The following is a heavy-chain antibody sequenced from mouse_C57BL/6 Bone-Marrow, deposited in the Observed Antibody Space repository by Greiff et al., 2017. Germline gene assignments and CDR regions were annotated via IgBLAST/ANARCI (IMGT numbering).Heavy chain of an antibody. CDR3: TTRRWYFDV. CDR1: GFNIKDDY. V-gene: IGHV14-4*01. CDR2: IDPENGDT. Sequence: EVQLQQSGAELVRPGASVKLSCTASGFNIKDDYMHWVKQRPEQGLEWIGWIDPENGDTAYASKFQGKATITADPSSNTAYLQLSSLTSEDTAVYYCTTRRWYFDVWGTGTTVTGSS. J-gene: IGHJ1*03.